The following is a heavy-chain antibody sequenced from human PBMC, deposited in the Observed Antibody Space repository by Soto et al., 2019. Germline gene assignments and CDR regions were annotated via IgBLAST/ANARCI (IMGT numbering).Heavy chain of an antibody. D-gene: IGHD3-22*01. Sequence: QVQLVQSGAEVKKPGASVKISCKASGYSFTDHYIHWIRQAPGQGLEWMGWIIPNDGGTKYAQKFQDRINMTRDTSITTAYMDVSRLRSDDTAVYYCARGAFDRSGNYLAGWFDPWGQGTLVTVSS. CDR1: GYSFTDHY. V-gene: IGHV1-2*02. CDR3: ARGAFDRSGNYLAGWFDP. CDR2: IIPNDGGT. J-gene: IGHJ5*02.